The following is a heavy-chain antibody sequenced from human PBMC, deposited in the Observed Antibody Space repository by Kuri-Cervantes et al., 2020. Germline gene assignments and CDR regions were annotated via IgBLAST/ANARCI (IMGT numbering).Heavy chain of an antibody. CDR1: GYSISSSYYW. CDR2: IDWDDDK. CDR3: ARIQWGNRIGFDY. V-gene: IGHV2-70*18. J-gene: IGHJ4*02. D-gene: IGHD2/OR15-2a*01. Sequence: TLSLTCAVSGYSISSSYYWGWIRQPPGKALEWLALIDWDDDKYYSTSLKTRLTISKDTSKNQVVLTMTNMDPVDTATYYCARIQWGNRIGFDYWGQGTLVTVSS.